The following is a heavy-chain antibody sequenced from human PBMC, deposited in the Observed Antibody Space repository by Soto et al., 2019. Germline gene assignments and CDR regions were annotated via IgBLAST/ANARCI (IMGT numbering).Heavy chain of an antibody. Sequence: PSETLSLTCTVSGGSTSSDNYWSWIRQPPGKGLEWIGHIYYSGNTDYNPSLKSRLAISIDTSKNQFSLKLSSVTAADTAVYFGAREGGESSDGLYYFDSWGQGSLVTVSS. J-gene: IGHJ4*02. CDR2: IYYSGNT. V-gene: IGHV4-30-4*01. CDR1: GGSTSSDNY. D-gene: IGHD3-16*01. CDR3: AREGGESSDGLYYFDS.